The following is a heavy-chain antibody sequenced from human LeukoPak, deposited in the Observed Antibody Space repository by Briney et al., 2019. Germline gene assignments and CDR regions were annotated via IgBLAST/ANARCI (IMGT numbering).Heavy chain of an antibody. V-gene: IGHV3-48*01. D-gene: IGHD5-12*01. CDR3: AKDRGPYSGYDYAYYYYYYYMDV. J-gene: IGHJ6*03. CDR2: ISTSGGTK. CDR1: GFTFSSFE. Sequence: GGSLRLSCAASGFTFSSFEMNWVRQAPGRGLEWLSHISTSGGTKYYADSVKGRFTISRDNSKNTLYLQMNSLRAEDTAVYYCAKDRGPYSGYDYAYYYYYYYMDVWGKGTTVTVSS.